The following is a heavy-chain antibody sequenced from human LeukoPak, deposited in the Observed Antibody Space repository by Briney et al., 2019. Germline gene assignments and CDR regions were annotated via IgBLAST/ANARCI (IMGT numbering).Heavy chain of an antibody. D-gene: IGHD2-2*01. J-gene: IGHJ4*02. Sequence: GGSLRLSGAASGFTFSSYAMSWVRQAPGKGLEWVSAISGSGGSTYYADSVKGRFTISRDNSKNTLYLQMNSLRAEDTAVYYCANSQSCSSTSCYRTRLPFDYWGQGTLVTVSS. CDR1: GFTFSSYA. CDR3: ANSQSCSSTSCYRTRLPFDY. V-gene: IGHV3-23*01. CDR2: ISGSGGST.